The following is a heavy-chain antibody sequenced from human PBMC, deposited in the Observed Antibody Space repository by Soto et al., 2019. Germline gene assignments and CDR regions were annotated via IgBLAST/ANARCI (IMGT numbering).Heavy chain of an antibody. D-gene: IGHD3-10*01. CDR3: ARRYFYGSVKYGLDV. V-gene: IGHV4-39*01. CDR1: GGSVSSSGSY. Sequence: SETLSLTCTVSGGSVSSSGSYWGWIRQPPGKGLEWIGTISYSGSTYYSPSLKSRVTISVDTSKSQFSLKLSSVTAADTAVYYCARRYFYGSVKYGLDVWGQGTAVTVS. J-gene: IGHJ6*01. CDR2: ISYSGST.